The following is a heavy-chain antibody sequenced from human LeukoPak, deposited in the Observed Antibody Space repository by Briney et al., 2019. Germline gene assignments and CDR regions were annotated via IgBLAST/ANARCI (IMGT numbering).Heavy chain of an antibody. J-gene: IGHJ4*02. CDR1: GYTFTSYY. V-gene: IGHV1-46*01. CDR2: INPSGGST. Sequence: GASVKVSCKASGYTFTSYYMHWVRQAPGQGLEWMGIINPSGGSTSYAQKFQGRVTMTRDMSTSTVYMELGSLRSEDTAVYYCARDVEMATLDYWGQGTLVTVSS. CDR3: ARDVEMATLDY. D-gene: IGHD5-24*01.